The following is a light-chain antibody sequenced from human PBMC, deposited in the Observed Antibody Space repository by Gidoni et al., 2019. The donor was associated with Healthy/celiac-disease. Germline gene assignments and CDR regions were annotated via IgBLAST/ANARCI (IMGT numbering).Light chain of an antibody. CDR2: GAS. V-gene: IGKV3-20*01. J-gene: IGKJ5*01. CDR1: QSVSRSY. CDR3: QQYGSSLSIT. Sequence: EIVLTQSPGTLSLSPGERATLSCRARQSVSRSYLAWYQQKPGQAPRLLIYGASSRATGIPDRFSGSGSGTDFTLTISRLEPEDFAVYDCQQYGSSLSITFXXXTRLEIK.